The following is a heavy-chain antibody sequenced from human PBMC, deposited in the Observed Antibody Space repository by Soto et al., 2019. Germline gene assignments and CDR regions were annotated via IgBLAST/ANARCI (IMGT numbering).Heavy chain of an antibody. V-gene: IGHV4-59*01. D-gene: IGHD5-12*01. Sequence: ETLSLTCTVSVDSIRSYYWTWIQQPPGKGLELIGYIYYSGSTRYNPSLKSRVTISVDMSKNQFSLKLSSVIAADTAVYYCARAYGGFDNGLDVWGQGTAVTVSS. CDR2: IYYSGST. J-gene: IGHJ6*02. CDR3: ARAYGGFDNGLDV. CDR1: VDSIRSYY.